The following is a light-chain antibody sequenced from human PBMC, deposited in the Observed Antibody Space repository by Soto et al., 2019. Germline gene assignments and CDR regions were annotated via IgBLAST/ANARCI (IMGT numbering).Light chain of an antibody. Sequence: QSALTQPASVSGSPGQSITISCTGTSSDVGGYNYVSWYQQFPGKVPKLMIYDVTNRPSGVSNRFSGSKSGNTASLTISGLQAEDEADYYCASYTNSGTRVFGGGIKLTVL. CDR3: ASYTNSGTRV. V-gene: IGLV2-14*01. J-gene: IGLJ3*02. CDR2: DVT. CDR1: SSDVGGYNY.